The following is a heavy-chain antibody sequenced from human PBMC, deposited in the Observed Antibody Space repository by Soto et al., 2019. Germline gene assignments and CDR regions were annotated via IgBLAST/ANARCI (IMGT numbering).Heavy chain of an antibody. D-gene: IGHD3-10*01. CDR2: ISDDVVSK. J-gene: IGHJ4*02. CDR3: ARDYYSGSGNSYTLYY. CDR1: GFTFSNYG. Sequence: GGSLRLSCAASGFTFSNYGMHWVRQAPGKGLEWVAVISDDVVSKYYADSVQGRFTISRDNSESAVFLQMNSLRPDDTALYFCARDYYSGSGNSYTLYYWGQGTQVTVSS. V-gene: IGHV3-30*03.